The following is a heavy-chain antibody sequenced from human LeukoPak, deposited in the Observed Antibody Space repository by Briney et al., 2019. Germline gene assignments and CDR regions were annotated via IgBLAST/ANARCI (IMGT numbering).Heavy chain of an antibody. CDR3: ARGGSRYDFWSGYYNNYGMDV. CDR2: IIPIFGTA. CDR1: GGTFSSYA. J-gene: IGHJ6*02. Sequence: SVKVSCKASGGTFSSYAISWVRQAPGQGLEWMGGIIPIFGTANYAQKFQGRVTMTRNTSISTAYMELSSLRSEDTAVYYCARGGSRYDFWSGYYNNYGMDVWGQGTTVTVSS. V-gene: IGHV1-69*05. D-gene: IGHD3-3*01.